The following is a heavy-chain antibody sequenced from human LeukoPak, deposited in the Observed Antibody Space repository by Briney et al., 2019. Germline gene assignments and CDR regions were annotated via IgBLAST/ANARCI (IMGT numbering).Heavy chain of an antibody. J-gene: IGHJ6*01. Sequence: GGSLRLSCAASGFTFKTYTMHWVRQAPGMGLEWVSSISSSSSYIFYADSVKGRFTISRDNAKNSLYLQMSSLRAEDAAVYYCAREGGYQYYYAMDVWGXXTXVTVSS. CDR3: AREGGYQYYYAMDV. V-gene: IGHV3-21*01. CDR2: ISSSSSYI. CDR1: GFTFKTYT. D-gene: IGHD3-16*01.